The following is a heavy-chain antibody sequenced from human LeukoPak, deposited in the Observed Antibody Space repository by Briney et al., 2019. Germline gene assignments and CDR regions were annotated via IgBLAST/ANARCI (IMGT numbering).Heavy chain of an antibody. Sequence: PGGSLRLSCAASGFTFDDYAMHWVRQAPGKGLEWVSGISWNSGSIGYADSVKGRFTISRDNAKNSLYLQMNSLRAEDTALYYCAKDGDSSGAGTGWYFDLWGRGTLVTVSS. CDR2: ISWNSGSI. CDR3: AKDGDSSGAGTGWYFDL. J-gene: IGHJ2*01. CDR1: GFTFDDYA. D-gene: IGHD6-19*01. V-gene: IGHV3-9*01.